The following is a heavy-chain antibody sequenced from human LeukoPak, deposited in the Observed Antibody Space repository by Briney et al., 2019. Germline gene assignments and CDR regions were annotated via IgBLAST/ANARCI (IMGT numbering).Heavy chain of an antibody. CDR1: GFTFSSYG. CDR3: ARDYGELESQLY. J-gene: IGHJ4*02. CDR2: IWYDGSNK. D-gene: IGHD1-1*01. V-gene: IGHV3-33*01. Sequence: PGGSPRLSCAASGFTFSSYGMHWVRQAPGKGLEWVAVIWYDGSNKYYADSVKGRFTISRDNSKNTLYLQMNSLRAEDTAVYYCARDYGELESQLYWGQGTLVTVSS.